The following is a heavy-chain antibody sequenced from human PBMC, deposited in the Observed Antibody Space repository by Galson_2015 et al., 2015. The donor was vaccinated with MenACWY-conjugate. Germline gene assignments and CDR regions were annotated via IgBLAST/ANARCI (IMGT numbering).Heavy chain of an antibody. J-gene: IGHJ4*02. CDR3: ARNKYGDYVFDY. V-gene: IGHV3-48*02. D-gene: IGHD4-17*01. Sequence: SLRLSCAASGLTFSSYSMNWVRQAPGKGLEWVSYISSTTTIYYADSVKGRFTISRDNAKNSLYLQMNSVTDEDTAVYYCARNKYGDYVFDYWGQGTLVTVSS. CDR2: ISSTTTI. CDR1: GLTFSSYS.